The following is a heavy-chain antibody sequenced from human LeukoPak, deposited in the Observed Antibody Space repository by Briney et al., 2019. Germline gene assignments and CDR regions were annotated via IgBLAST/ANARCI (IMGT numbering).Heavy chain of an antibody. CDR3: AKEYTGTFSPFPSYFDN. Sequence: PGGSLRLSCAGSGFTFSSYSFNWVRQAPGKGLEWVSTVSGSGGSTYYADSVKGRFTISRDNSKNTLYLQMNSLRAEDTAIYYCAKEYTGTFSPFPSYFDNWGQGTLVTVSS. CDR1: GFTFSSYS. J-gene: IGHJ4*02. V-gene: IGHV3-23*01. CDR2: VSGSGGST. D-gene: IGHD1-26*01.